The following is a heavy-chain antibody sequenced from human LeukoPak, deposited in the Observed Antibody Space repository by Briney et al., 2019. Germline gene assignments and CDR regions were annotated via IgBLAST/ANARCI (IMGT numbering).Heavy chain of an antibody. CDR1: GGSFNDYS. Sequence: PSETLSLTCVVSGGSFNDYSWSWIRQSPGKGLEWVGDVNHSGATNYSPSLESRVTISVETSKNQFSLRLTSVTAADTAVYYCARHVSPAYNFWSGYHVFDSWGQGTPVTVSA. CDR3: ARHVSPAYNFWSGYHVFDS. CDR2: VNHSGAT. V-gene: IGHV4-34*01. D-gene: IGHD3-3*01. J-gene: IGHJ4*02.